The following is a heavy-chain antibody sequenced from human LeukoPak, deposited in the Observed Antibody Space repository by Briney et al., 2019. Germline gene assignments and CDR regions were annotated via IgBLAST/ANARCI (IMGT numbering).Heavy chain of an antibody. CDR2: IKQDGSEK. CDR3: ASPPLDDSSGYYYFDY. Sequence: GGSLRLSCAASGFTFSSYWMSWVRQAPGKGLEWVANIKQDGSEKYYVDSVKGRFTISRDNAKNSLYLQMNSLRAEDTAVYYCASPPLDDSSGYYYFDYWGRGTLVTVSS. J-gene: IGHJ4*02. V-gene: IGHV3-7*01. CDR1: GFTFSSYW. D-gene: IGHD3-22*01.